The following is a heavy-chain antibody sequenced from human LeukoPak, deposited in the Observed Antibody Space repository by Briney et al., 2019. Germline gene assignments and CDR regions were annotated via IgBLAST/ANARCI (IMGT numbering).Heavy chain of an antibody. CDR3: ARAGGDCSGGSCYGDGY. CDR2: ISYDGSNK. D-gene: IGHD2-15*01. J-gene: IGHJ4*02. V-gene: IGHV3-30-3*01. Sequence: GGSLRLSCAASGFTFSSYAMHWVRQAPGKGLEGVAVISYDGSNKYYADSVKGRFTISRDNSKNTLYLQMNSLRAEDTAVYYCARAGGDCSGGSCYGDGYWGQGTLVTVSS. CDR1: GFTFSSYA.